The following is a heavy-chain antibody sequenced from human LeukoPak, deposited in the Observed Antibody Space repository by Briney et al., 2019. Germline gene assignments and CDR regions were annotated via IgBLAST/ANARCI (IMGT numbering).Heavy chain of an antibody. D-gene: IGHD3-22*01. CDR3: APQIMILVL. CDR2: IKEDGSTT. J-gene: IGHJ4*02. CDR1: GFTFSTHW. Sequence: HPGGSLRLSCVASGFTFSTHWVSWVRQAPGKGLEWVANIKEDGSTTDYVDSVKGRFTISRDNAKNSVFLQMNSLRAEDTAVYYCAPQIMILVLGGQGTLVTVSS. V-gene: IGHV3-7*01.